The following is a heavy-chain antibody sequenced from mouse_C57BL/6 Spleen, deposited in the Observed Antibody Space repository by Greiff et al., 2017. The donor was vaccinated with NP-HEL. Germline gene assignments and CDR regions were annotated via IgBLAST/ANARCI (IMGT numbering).Heavy chain of an antibody. Sequence: QVQLQQSGAELVRPGTSVKVSCKASGYAFTNYLIEWVKQRPGQGLEWIGVINPGSGGTNYNEKFKGKATLTADKSSSTAYMQLSSLTSEDSAVYYCARGDGIYVSFDYWGQGTTLTVSS. CDR1: GYAFTNYL. CDR2: INPGSGGT. V-gene: IGHV1-54*01. J-gene: IGHJ2*01. CDR3: ARGDGIYVSFDY. D-gene: IGHD2-1*01.